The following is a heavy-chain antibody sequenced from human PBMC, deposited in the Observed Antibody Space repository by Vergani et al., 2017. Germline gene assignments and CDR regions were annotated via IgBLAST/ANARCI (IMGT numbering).Heavy chain of an antibody. CDR3: ARVNTESNGHLYYHYYMDV. D-gene: IGHD2-8*01. J-gene: IGHJ6*03. Sequence: QVQLQQWGGGLLKPSETLSLTCVVNGGSFTSYHWTWIRQSPGEGLEWVGDIHHTGRPNYNPSLKGRLTMSVDKSRNQFSLTLKSETATDTAIYFFARVNTESNGHLYYHYYMDVWGQGTAVTVS. CDR1: GGSFTSYH. V-gene: IGHV4-34*01. CDR2: IHHTGRP.